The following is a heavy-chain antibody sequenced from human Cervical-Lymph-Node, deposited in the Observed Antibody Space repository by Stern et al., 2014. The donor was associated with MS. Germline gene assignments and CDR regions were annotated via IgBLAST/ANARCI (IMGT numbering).Heavy chain of an antibody. V-gene: IGHV1-69*01. CDR1: GDSFNNFD. Sequence: QVQLVQSGAEVKKPGSSVKVSCKASGDSFNNFDIGWVRQAPGQGPEWVGGITPLFGTANYAQRLQDRVTFTADESTSTTYMELSRLTSEDTAIYYCARHQGGVSAFWGQGTLVTVSS. J-gene: IGHJ4*02. CDR2: ITPLFGTA. D-gene: IGHD2-8*01. CDR3: ARHQGGVSAF.